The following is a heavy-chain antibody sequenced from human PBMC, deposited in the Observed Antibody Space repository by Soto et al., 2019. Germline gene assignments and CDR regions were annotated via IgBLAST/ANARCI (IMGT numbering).Heavy chain of an antibody. CDR2: ISGSGGST. J-gene: IGHJ4*02. V-gene: IGHV3-23*01. D-gene: IGHD3-22*01. CDR1: GFTFSSYA. Sequence: EVQLLESGGGLVQPGGSLTLSCAASGFTFSSYAMSWVRQAPGKGLEWVSAISGSGGSTYYADSVKGRFTISRDNSKNTLYLQMNSLRAEDTAVYYCAKMGYYYDSSGNRLDYWGQGTLVTVSS. CDR3: AKMGYYYDSSGNRLDY.